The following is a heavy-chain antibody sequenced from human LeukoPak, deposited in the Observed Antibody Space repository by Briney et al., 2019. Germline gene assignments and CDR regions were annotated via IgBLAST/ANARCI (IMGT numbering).Heavy chain of an antibody. D-gene: IGHD5-18*01. Sequence: GASVKVSCKASGYTFTSYGFTWVRQAPGQGLEWMGWISGYNGNTDYAQKFQGRVTMTTDTSTTTAYMELRSLRSDDTAVYYCARGSARYSYAKPHYYYYYMDVWGKGTTVTVSS. V-gene: IGHV1-18*04. CDR3: ARGSARYSYAKPHYYYYYMDV. CDR1: GYTFTSYG. J-gene: IGHJ6*03. CDR2: ISGYNGNT.